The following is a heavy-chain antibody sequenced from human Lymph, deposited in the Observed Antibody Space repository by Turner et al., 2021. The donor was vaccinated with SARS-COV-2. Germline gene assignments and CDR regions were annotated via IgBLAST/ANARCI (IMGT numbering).Heavy chain of an antibody. D-gene: IGHD1-26*01. J-gene: IGHJ3*02. V-gene: IGHV1-69*10. CDR2: IIPILVIA. CDR1: GGTFSTYV. CDR3: ARRHSGNYDAFDI. Sequence: QVQLVQSWAEVKKPGSSVKVSCKASGGTFSTYVISWVRQDPGQGLEWMGGIIPILVIANYAQKFQGRVTITADKSTSTAYMELSSLRSEDTAVYHCARRHSGNYDAFDIWGQGTMVTVSS.